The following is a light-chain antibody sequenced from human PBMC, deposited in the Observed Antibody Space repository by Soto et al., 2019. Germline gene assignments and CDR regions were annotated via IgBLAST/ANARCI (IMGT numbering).Light chain of an antibody. Sequence: ETVMTQSPAPPSVSRGERAYLSRRASPNISSNLAWYQQKPGQAPSLLLNGASTRATGVPPTFSGSGSGTQFTLTISSLQSEDFAVYYCQQYNNRPAITFGQGTRLEIK. CDR1: PNISSN. CDR2: GAS. CDR3: QQYNNRPAIT. J-gene: IGKJ5*01. V-gene: IGKV3D-15*01.